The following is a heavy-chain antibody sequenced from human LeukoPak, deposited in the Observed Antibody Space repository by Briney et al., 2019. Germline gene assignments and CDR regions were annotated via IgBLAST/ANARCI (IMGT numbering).Heavy chain of an antibody. CDR3: ARENRDGYDPYNWFDP. J-gene: IGHJ5*02. D-gene: IGHD5-24*01. V-gene: IGHV3-7*01. CDR2: IKQEGSEK. CDR1: GFSFGSYW. Sequence: GGSLRLSCAASGFSFGSYWMSWVRQAPGKGLEWVANIKQEGSEKFYVDSVKGRFTISRDNAKNSLYLQMNSLRAEDTGIYYCARENRDGYDPYNWFDPWGQGTLVTVSS.